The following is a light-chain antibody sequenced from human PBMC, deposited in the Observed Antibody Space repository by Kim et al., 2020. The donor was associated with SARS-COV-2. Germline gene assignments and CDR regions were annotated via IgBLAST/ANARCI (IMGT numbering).Light chain of an antibody. CDR2: KAS. CDR3: QHYRRFPYT. V-gene: IGKV1-5*03. Sequence: SASVGDRVPNTVLASQDVESFLAWYQQKPGKAPKLLIYKASTLEGGVPPRFSGSGSGTGFTLTISSLQPDDFATYYCQHYRRFPYTFGQGTKLEI. CDR1: QDVESF. J-gene: IGKJ2*01.